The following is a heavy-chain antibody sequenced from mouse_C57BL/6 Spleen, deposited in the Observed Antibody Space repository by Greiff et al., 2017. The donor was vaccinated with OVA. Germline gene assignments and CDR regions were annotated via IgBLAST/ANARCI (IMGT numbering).Heavy chain of an antibody. CDR1: GYAFSSSW. CDR3: ARYPLFAY. V-gene: IGHV1-82*01. Sequence: QVQLQQSGPELVKPGASVKISCKASGYAFSSSWMNWVKQRPGKGLEWIGRIYPGAGDTNYNGKFKGKATLTADKSSNTAYMQLSSLTSEDSAVYFCARYPLFAYWGQGTLVTVSA. J-gene: IGHJ3*01. CDR2: IYPGAGDT.